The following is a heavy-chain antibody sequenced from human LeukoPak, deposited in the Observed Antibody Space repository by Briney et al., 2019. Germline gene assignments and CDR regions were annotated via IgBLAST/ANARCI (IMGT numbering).Heavy chain of an antibody. CDR3: ARGIRYYYDSSGYYPLNWFDP. Sequence: PSETLSLTCAVYGGSFSGYYWSWIRQPPGKGLEWIGEINHSGSTNYGPSLKSRVTISVDTSKNQFSLKLSSVTAADTAVYYCARGIRYYYDSSGYYPLNWFDPWGQGTPVTVSS. D-gene: IGHD3-22*01. V-gene: IGHV4-34*01. CDR1: GGSFSGYY. CDR2: INHSGST. J-gene: IGHJ5*02.